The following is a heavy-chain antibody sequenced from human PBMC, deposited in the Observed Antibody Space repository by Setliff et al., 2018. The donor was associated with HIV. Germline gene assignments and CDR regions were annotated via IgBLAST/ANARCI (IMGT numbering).Heavy chain of an antibody. V-gene: IGHV4-59*08. CDR2: IYYSGNT. J-gene: IGHJ4*02. CDR1: GASIRGHY. CDR3: GRQVPVPGVAVTPIDY. D-gene: IGHD3-22*01. Sequence: TLSLTCSVSGASIRGHYWSWIRQSPGKRLEWIGNIYYSGNTNYNPSFKSRVTISVDTSKNQFSLKVTSVTAADTAVYYCGRQVPVPGVAVTPIDYWGQGTLVTVSS.